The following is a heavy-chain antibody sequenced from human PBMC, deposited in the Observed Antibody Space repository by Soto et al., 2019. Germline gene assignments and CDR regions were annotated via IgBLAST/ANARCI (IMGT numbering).Heavy chain of an antibody. V-gene: IGHV3-66*01. D-gene: IGHD1-1*01. CDR2: IYSGGST. J-gene: IGHJ5*02. CDR3: GRKILENGNAKPTTCSAP. Sequence: PGGSLRLSCAASGFTVSSNYMSWVRQAPGKGLEWVSVIYSGGSTYYADSVKGRFTISRDNSKNTLYLQMNSLRAEDTAVYYCGRKILENGNAKPTTCSAPGGQGPRVTVSS. CDR1: GFTVSSNY.